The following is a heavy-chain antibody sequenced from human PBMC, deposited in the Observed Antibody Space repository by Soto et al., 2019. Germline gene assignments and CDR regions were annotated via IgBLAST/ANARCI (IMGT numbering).Heavy chain of an antibody. D-gene: IGHD2-8*01. CDR3: AKNGQPPYYYYGLDV. V-gene: IGHV1-18*01. Sequence: QGHLVQSEAEVKKPGASVKVSCKASGYTFTRYGISWVRQAPGQGLEWMGWSSGYNGDTNYAQKFQDRVSMTIDTSTGTAYMELRSLTSDDTAIYYCAKNGQPPYYYYGLDVWGQGTKVTVSS. J-gene: IGHJ6*02. CDR1: GYTFTRYG. CDR2: SSGYNGDT.